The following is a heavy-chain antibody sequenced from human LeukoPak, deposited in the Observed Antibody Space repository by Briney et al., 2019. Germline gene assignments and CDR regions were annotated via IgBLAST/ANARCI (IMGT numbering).Heavy chain of an antibody. Sequence: SVKLSCKASGGTFSSYAISWVRQAPGQGLEWMGGIIPIFGTANYAQKFQGRVTITTDESTSTAYMELSSLRSEDTAVYYCARITVEPWNWFDPWGQGTLVTVSS. CDR1: GGTFSSYA. CDR3: ARITVEPWNWFDP. J-gene: IGHJ5*02. D-gene: IGHD1-14*01. CDR2: IIPIFGTA. V-gene: IGHV1-69*05.